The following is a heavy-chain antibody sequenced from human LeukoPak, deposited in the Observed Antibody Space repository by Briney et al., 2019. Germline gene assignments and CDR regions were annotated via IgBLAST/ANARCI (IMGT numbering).Heavy chain of an antibody. D-gene: IGHD1-26*01. CDR1: GGTFSSYA. V-gene: IGHV1-18*01. J-gene: IGHJ6*03. Sequence: ASVKVSCKASGGTFSSYAISWVRQAPGQGLEWMGWISAYNGNTNYAQKLQGRVTMTTDTSTSTAYMELRSLRSDDTAVYYCGRVEGRGWELDGGYYYYYMDVWGKGTTVTVSS. CDR2: ISAYNGNT. CDR3: GRVEGRGWELDGGYYYYYMDV.